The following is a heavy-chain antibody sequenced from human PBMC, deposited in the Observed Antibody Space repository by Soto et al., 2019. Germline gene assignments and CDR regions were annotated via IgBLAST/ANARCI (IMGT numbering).Heavy chain of an antibody. J-gene: IGHJ4*02. CDR2: VDPVTGDT. Sequence: VQMVQSGAEVKQPGATVKISCKISGYSFTDYYIHWVQQAPDKGLEWMGLVDPVTGDTNYAGKFLDRLTITADSSARTAYMDLSSLRSDDTDVYFCGLTPIDIQAYAISPSPGWGQGTHVTVPS. D-gene: IGHD2-2*01. V-gene: IGHV1-69-2*01. CDR3: GLTPIDIQAYAISPSPG. CDR1: GYSFTDYY.